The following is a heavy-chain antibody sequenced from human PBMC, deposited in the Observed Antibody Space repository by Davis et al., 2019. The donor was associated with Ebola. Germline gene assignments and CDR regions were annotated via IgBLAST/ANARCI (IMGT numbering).Heavy chain of an antibody. D-gene: IGHD1-1*01. Sequence: GGSLRLSCAASGFTFSNYGMHWVRQAPGKGLEWVAFIRYDGSNKYYGDSVKGRFTISRDNSKDTLFLQMSSLSAEDTAVYYCAKDLRTTSVFDIWGQGTMVTVSS. J-gene: IGHJ3*02. CDR2: IRYDGSNK. V-gene: IGHV3-30*02. CDR3: AKDLRTTSVFDI. CDR1: GFTFSNYG.